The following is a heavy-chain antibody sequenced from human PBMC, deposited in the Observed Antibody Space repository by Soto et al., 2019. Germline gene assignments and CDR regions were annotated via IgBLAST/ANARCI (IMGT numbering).Heavy chain of an antibody. Sequence: GGSLRLSCAASGFTFSRYGMHWVRQAPGKGLEWVAVISYEGSNKYNADYVKGRFTISRDSSKNTLYLQMNSLRAEDTAVYFCAKESPAMFFDYWGQGT. CDR3: AKESPAMFFDY. D-gene: IGHD5-18*01. J-gene: IGHJ4*02. V-gene: IGHV3-30*18. CDR2: ISYEGSNK. CDR1: GFTFSRYG.